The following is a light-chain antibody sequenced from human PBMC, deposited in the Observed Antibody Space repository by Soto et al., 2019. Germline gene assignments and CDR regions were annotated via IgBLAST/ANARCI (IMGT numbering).Light chain of an antibody. V-gene: IGLV2-8*01. Sequence: QSALTQPPSASGSPGQSVTISCTGTSSDVGGYKYVSWYQQHPGKAPKHMIFEVNKRPSGVPDRFSGSKSGNTASLTGSGLQAEDEADYYCSSYAGINNLGVFGTGTKVTVL. CDR1: SSDVGGYKY. CDR2: EVN. CDR3: SSYAGINNLGV. J-gene: IGLJ1*01.